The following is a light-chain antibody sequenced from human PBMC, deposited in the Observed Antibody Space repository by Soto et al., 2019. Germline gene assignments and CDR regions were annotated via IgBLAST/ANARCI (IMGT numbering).Light chain of an antibody. J-gene: IGLJ1*01. Sequence: QSVLTQPPSVSGAPGQRVTISCTGSSSNIGAHSNVYWYQHLPGTAPKLLIYDNNNRPSGVPDRFSGSKSGTSASLAITGLQAEDEADCYCQSYDSSLSAPYVFGTGTKVTVL. CDR2: DNN. V-gene: IGLV1-40*01. CDR3: QSYDSSLSAPYV. CDR1: SSNIGAHSN.